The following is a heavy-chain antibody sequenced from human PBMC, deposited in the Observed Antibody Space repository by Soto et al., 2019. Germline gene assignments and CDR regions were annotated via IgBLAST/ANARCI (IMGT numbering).Heavy chain of an antibody. J-gene: IGHJ4*02. D-gene: IGHD1-26*01. CDR3: ARRGSGSYYDY. V-gene: IGHV3-23*01. CDR2: ISGSGGST. CDR1: GFTFSSYA. Sequence: EVQLLESGGGLVQPGGSLRLSCVASGFTFSSYAMRWVRQAPVKGLEWVSAISGSGGSTYYADSVKGRLTISRDNSKNTLYLQMNSLRAEDTAVYYCARRGSGSYYDYWGQGTLVTVSS.